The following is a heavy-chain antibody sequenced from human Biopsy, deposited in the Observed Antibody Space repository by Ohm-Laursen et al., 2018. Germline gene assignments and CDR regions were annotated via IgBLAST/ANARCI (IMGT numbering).Heavy chain of an antibody. CDR3: ARDTPETYDYDNDDNSPFPRRYIDY. Sequence: GTLSLTCSATGFHFSDYYMSWIRQAPGKGLEWISYIASSGGTTNYVTSVKGRFTISRDNAEKSLYLQMNSLRAEDTAVYYCARDTPETYDYDNDDNSPFPRRYIDYWGQGTLVTVSS. J-gene: IGHJ4*02. CDR2: IASSGGTT. CDR1: GFHFSDYY. D-gene: IGHD3-22*01. V-gene: IGHV3-11*01.